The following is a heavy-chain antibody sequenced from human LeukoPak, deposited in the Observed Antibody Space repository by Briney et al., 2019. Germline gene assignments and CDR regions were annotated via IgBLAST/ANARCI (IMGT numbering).Heavy chain of an antibody. CDR1: GFTFSSYA. Sequence: GGSLRLSCAASGFTFSSYAMHWVRQAPGKGLEWVAVISYDGSNKYYADSVKGRFTISRDNSKNTLYLQMNSLRAGDTAVYYCAKSESYGDYTYYYYFAMDVWGQGTTVTVSS. CDR2: ISYDGSNK. J-gene: IGHJ6*02. V-gene: IGHV3-30*07. D-gene: IGHD4-17*01. CDR3: AKSESYGDYTYYYYFAMDV.